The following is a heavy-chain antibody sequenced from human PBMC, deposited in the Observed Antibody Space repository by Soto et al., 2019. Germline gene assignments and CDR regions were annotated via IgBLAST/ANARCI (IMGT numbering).Heavy chain of an antibody. J-gene: IGHJ5*02. CDR3: ARAGSGGSSIGWFYP. CDR1: GFTFSSYS. CDR2: ISSSSSYI. V-gene: IGHV3-21*01. Sequence: EVQLVESGGGLVKPGGSLSLSCAASGFTFSSYSMNLVRQAPGTGLAWVSSISSSSSYISYADSVKGRFTISRDNDKNSLYLQMNSLRAEDTAVYSCARAGSGGSSIGWFYPRGQGTLVDVSS. D-gene: IGHD2-15*01.